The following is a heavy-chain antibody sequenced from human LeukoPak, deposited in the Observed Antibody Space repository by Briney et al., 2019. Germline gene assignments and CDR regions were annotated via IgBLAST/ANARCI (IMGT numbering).Heavy chain of an antibody. CDR2: IKHDGTET. D-gene: IGHD2-15*01. CDR1: GLTFSSYS. J-gene: IGHJ4*02. Sequence: GGSLRLSCAASGLTFSSYSMNWVRQAPGKGLEWVANIKHDGTETYYVDSVKGRFTISRDNAKNSLSLHMNSLRAEDTAVYYCAKVTCSGGSCYSHFDYWGQGTLVTVSS. CDR3: AKVTCSGGSCYSHFDY. V-gene: IGHV3-7*01.